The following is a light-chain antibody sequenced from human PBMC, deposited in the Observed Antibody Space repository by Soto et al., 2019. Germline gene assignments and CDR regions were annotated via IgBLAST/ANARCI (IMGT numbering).Light chain of an antibody. Sequence: QSVLTQPPSASGTPGQRVTISCFGSSSNIGSNTVNWYQQVPGTAPKLLIYSDNQRPSGVPDRFSGSKSGTSASLAISGLQSEAEGDSYCAVWDDSRNGWVFGGGTKLTVL. CDR1: SSNIGSNT. V-gene: IGLV1-44*01. J-gene: IGLJ3*02. CDR3: AVWDDSRNGWV. CDR2: SDN.